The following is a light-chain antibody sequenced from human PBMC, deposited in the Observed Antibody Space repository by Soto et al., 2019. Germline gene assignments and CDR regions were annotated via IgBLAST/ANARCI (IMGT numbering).Light chain of an antibody. Sequence: DIVLTQSPATLSVSPGERATLSGRASQSVNKHLAWYQHRPGQAPRLLIYDTSYTAAGIPARFSGSGSGTDFTLTISSLEPEDLAVYSCQQRGTFGPGTKVDIK. J-gene: IGKJ3*01. V-gene: IGKV3-11*01. CDR2: DTS. CDR3: QQRGT. CDR1: QSVNKH.